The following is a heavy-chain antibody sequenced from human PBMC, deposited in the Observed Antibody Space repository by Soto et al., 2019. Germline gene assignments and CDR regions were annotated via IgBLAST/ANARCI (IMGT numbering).Heavy chain of an antibody. CDR2: ISGSGGST. CDR1: GFTFSSYA. CDR3: AKDQYYDSNGYYFDN. V-gene: IGHV3-23*01. D-gene: IGHD3-22*01. Sequence: GGSLRLSCAASGFTFSSYAVSWVRQAPGKGLEWVSTISGSGGSTYYADSVKGRFTISRDNSKNTLYLQMNSLRAEDTAVYYCAKDQYYDSNGYYFDNWGQGTLVTV. J-gene: IGHJ4*02.